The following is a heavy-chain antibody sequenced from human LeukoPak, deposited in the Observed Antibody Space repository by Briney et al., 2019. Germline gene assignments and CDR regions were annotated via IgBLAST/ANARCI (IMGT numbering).Heavy chain of an antibody. Sequence: GRSLRLSCAASGFTFSSYAMHWVRQAPGKGLEWVAVISYDGSNKYYADSVKGRFTISRDISKNTLYLQMNSLRAEDTAVYYCAILLSPFGEDTFDIWGQGTMVTVSS. CDR3: AILLSPFGEDTFDI. CDR2: ISYDGSNK. D-gene: IGHD3-10*01. J-gene: IGHJ3*02. V-gene: IGHV3-30*04. CDR1: GFTFSSYA.